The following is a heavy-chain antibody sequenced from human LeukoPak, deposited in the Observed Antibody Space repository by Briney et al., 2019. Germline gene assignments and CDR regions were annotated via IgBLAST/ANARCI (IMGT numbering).Heavy chain of an antibody. CDR1: GYTITEYY. D-gene: IGHD5-12*01. CDR3: ARGVRFYNGYDFDY. V-gene: IGHV1-2*02. CDR2: IIPNNGGT. Sequence: ASVKVSCKASGYTITEYYMHWVRQAPGQGLEWMGWIIPNNGGTKYAQKFQGRVTMTRDTSISTAYLELSRLGYDDTAVYYCARGVRFYNGYDFDYWGQGTLVTVSS. J-gene: IGHJ4*02.